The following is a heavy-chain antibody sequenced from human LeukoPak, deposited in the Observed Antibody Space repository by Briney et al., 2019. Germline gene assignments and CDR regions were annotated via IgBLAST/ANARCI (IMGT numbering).Heavy chain of an antibody. CDR2: IIPILGKA. CDR3: ARDHSGSYDMDY. V-gene: IGHV1-69*04. D-gene: IGHD1-26*01. J-gene: IGHJ4*02. Sequence: ASVNVSCKPSGRTFISYAISWVRQAPGQGREWMGRIIPILGKANYAQKFQGRVTITADKSTSTAHMELSSLRAEDTAVCFCARDHSGSYDMDYWGQGTLVTVSS. CDR1: GRTFISYA.